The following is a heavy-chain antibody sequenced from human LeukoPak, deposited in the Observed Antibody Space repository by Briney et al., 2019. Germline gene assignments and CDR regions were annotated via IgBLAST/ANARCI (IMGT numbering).Heavy chain of an antibody. J-gene: IGHJ4*02. CDR1: GGSISSYY. CDR3: ARYIGYSVIN. CDR2: IYASGST. D-gene: IGHD5/OR15-5a*01. V-gene: IGHV4-59*10. Sequence: PSETLSLTCAVSGGSISSYYWNWIRQPAGKGLEWIGRIYASGSTNNPSLKSRVTMSLDTSKNQFSLKLSSVTAADTAVYYCARYIGYSVINWGQGTLVTVSS.